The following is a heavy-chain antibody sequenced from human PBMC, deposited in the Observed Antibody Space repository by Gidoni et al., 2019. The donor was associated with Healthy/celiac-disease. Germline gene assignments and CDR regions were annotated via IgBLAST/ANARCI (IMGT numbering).Heavy chain of an antibody. D-gene: IGHD2-15*01. Sequence: QVQLQESGPGLVKPSETLSLTCPVSGGSVSSGSYYWSWIRQPPGKGLEWIGYIYYSGSTNYNPSLKSRVTISVDTSKNQFSLKLSSVTAADTAVYYCARAIGYCSGGSCYRKRYYYGMDVWGQGTTVTVSS. CDR2: IYYSGST. CDR3: ARAIGYCSGGSCYRKRYYYGMDV. J-gene: IGHJ6*02. V-gene: IGHV4-61*01. CDR1: GGSVSSGSYY.